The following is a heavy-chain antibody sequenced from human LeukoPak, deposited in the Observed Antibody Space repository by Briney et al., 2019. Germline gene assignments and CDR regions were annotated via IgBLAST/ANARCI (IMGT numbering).Heavy chain of an antibody. CDR3: TTVARCGGDCYAFDI. V-gene: IGHV3-15*01. CDR1: GFPFSDYS. CDR2: IKSRGDGGTT. Sequence: GGSLRLSCTASGFPFSDYSMNWVRQAPGKGLEWVGRIKSRGDGGTTDYAAPVKGRITISRDDSKKMLYLEMNSLKTEDTAVYYCTTVARCGGDCYAFDIWGQGTMVTVSS. D-gene: IGHD2-21*02. J-gene: IGHJ3*02.